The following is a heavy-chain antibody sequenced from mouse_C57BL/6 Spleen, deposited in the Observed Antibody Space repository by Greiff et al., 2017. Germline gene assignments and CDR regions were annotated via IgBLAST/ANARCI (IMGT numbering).Heavy chain of an antibody. CDR3: ARSAMYYDRGALGY. D-gene: IGHD2-4*01. CDR1: GYTFTSYW. Sequence: QFQLQQPGAELVKPGASVKLSCKASGYTFTSYWMHWVKQRPGQGLEWIGMIHPNSGSTNYNEKFKSKSTLTVDKSSSTAYMQLSSLTSEDSAVYYCARSAMYYDRGALGYWGQGTTLTVSS. J-gene: IGHJ2*01. CDR2: IHPNSGST. V-gene: IGHV1-64*01.